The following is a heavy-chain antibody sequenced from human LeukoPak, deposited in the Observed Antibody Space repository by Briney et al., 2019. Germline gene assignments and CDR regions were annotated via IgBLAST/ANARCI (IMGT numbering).Heavy chain of an antibody. CDR1: GYTFTGYY. D-gene: IGHD2-2*02. V-gene: IGHV1-2*02. CDR2: INPNSGGT. Sequence: ASVKVSCKASGYTFTGYYMHWVRLAPGQGLEWMGWINPNSGGTNYAQKFQGRVTMTRDTSISTAYMELSRLRSDDTAVYYCARGKYCSSTSCYIRRFDPWGQGTLVTVSS. CDR3: ARGKYCSSTSCYIRRFDP. J-gene: IGHJ5*02.